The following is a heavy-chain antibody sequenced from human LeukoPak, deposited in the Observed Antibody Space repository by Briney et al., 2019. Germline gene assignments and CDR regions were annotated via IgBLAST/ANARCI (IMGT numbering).Heavy chain of an antibody. CDR1: GFTFSSYA. D-gene: IGHD1-7*01. CDR3: AKRRGLELLYYYYMDV. J-gene: IGHJ6*03. Sequence: GGSLRLSCAASGFTFSSYAMTWVRQAPGKGLEWVSAISGSGGSTYYADSVKGRFTISRDNSKNTLFLQMNSLRAEDTAVYYCAKRRGLELLYYYYMDVWGKGTTVTISS. CDR2: ISGSGGST. V-gene: IGHV3-23*01.